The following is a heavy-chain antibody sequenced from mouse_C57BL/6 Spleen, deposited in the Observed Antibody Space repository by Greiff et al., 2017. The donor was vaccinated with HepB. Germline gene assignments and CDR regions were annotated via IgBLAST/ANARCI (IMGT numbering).Heavy chain of an antibody. CDR1: GFTFSDYY. CDR3: ARDKMGWLLYFDY. Sequence: EVQRVESEGGLVQPGSSMKLSCTASGFTFSDYYMAWVRQVPEKGLEWVANINYDGSSTYYLDSLKSRFIISRDNAKNILYLQMSSLKSEDTATYYCARDKMGWLLYFDYWGQGTTLTVSS. D-gene: IGHD2-3*01. CDR2: INYDGSST. J-gene: IGHJ2*01. V-gene: IGHV5-16*01.